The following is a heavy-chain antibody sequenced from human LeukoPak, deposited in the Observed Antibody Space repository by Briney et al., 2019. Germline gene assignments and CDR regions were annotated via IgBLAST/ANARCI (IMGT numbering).Heavy chain of an antibody. CDR3: AKAAARDCGGGSCYSFY. J-gene: IGHJ4*02. CDR1: GFIFSTYA. D-gene: IGHD2-15*01. Sequence: PGGSLRLSCAASGFIFSTYAMSWVRQAPGKGLEWVSGISGSGGRTNYADSVKGRFTISRDNSKNTLYLQMNSLRAEDTAVYYCAKAAARDCGGGSCYSFYWGQGTLVTVSS. V-gene: IGHV3-23*01. CDR2: ISGSGGRT.